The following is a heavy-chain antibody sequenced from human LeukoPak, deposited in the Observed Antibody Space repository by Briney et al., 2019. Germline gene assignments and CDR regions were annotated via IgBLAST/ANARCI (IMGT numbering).Heavy chain of an antibody. CDR1: GYTFTGYY. V-gene: IGHV1-2*06. CDR3: ARVGDGLNDGFDI. Sequence: ASVKVSCKASGYTFTGYYMNWVRQAPGQGLEWMGQINPNTGGTNYAQNFQGSVTMTRDTSNTTVYMELSRLRSDDTAVYYCARVGDGLNDGFDIWGQGTMVTVSS. D-gene: IGHD5-24*01. J-gene: IGHJ3*02. CDR2: INPNTGGT.